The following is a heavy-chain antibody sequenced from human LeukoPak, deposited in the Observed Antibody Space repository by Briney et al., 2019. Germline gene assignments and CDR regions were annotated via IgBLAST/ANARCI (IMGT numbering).Heavy chain of an antibody. CDR3: ARAYRPTIFGVVIDYYYYGMDV. V-gene: IGHV3-21*01. J-gene: IGHJ6*02. Sequence: GGSLRLSCAASGFTVSSNYMNWVRQAPGKGLEWVSSISSSSSYIYYADSVKGRFTISRDNAKNSLYLQMNSLRAEDTAVYYCARAYRPTIFGVVIDYYYYGMDVWGQGTTVTVSS. CDR1: GFTVSSNY. CDR2: ISSSSSYI. D-gene: IGHD3-3*01.